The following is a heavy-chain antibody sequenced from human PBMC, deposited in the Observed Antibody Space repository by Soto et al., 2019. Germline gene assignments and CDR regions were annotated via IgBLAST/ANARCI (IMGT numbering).Heavy chain of an antibody. CDR2: IDDKGTGT. Sequence: GGSLRLSCAASGFTFSGNWVHWVRQAPGKGLVWVSRIDDKGTGTSYADSVRGRSTISRDSATNTLYLQMNSLRPEDTAVYYCTTVFPYWGQGTPVTVSS. J-gene: IGHJ4*02. CDR1: GFTFSGNW. D-gene: IGHD2-8*01. CDR3: TTVFPY. V-gene: IGHV3-74*01.